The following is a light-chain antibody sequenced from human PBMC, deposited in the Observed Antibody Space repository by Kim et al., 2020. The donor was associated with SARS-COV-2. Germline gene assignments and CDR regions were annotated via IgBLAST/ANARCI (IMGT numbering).Light chain of an antibody. V-gene: IGLV2-23*02. CDR3: CSYAGSTTYV. CDR1: SNDVGSYNL. J-gene: IGLJ1*01. Sequence: GQANTITCTGNSNDVGSYNLVSWYQQHPGMAPKLMMYDVSKRPSGVSNRFCGTKSGNKAYLTISGLQAEDEADYYCCSYAGSTTYVIGTGNKVTVL. CDR2: DVS.